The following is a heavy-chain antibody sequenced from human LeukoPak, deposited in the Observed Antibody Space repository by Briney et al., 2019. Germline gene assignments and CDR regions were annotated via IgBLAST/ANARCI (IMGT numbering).Heavy chain of an antibody. CDR2: LYYSGST. Sequence: PSETLSLTCAVYGGSFSSYYWTWIRQPPGKGLEWIGSLYYSGSTNYNPSLKSRVTMSVDTSKNQFSLKLSSVTAADTAVYYCARWGGYNSVDYWGQGALVTVSS. CDR1: GGSFSSYY. CDR3: ARWGGYNSVDY. J-gene: IGHJ4*02. D-gene: IGHD5-24*01. V-gene: IGHV4-59*01.